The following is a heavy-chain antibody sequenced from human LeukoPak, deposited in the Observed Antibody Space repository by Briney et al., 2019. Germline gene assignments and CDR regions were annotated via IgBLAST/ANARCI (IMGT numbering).Heavy chain of an antibody. Sequence: PGGSLRLSCAASGFTFSSYWMHWVRQTPGKGLEWVANIKQEGSARYYVDSVTGRFTISRDNAMNSLYLQMNSLRVEDTAVYYCARDPGIAAAGTVGYFDSWGQGILVTVSS. J-gene: IGHJ4*02. V-gene: IGHV3-7*01. CDR3: ARDPGIAAAGTVGYFDS. CDR1: GFTFSSYW. D-gene: IGHD6-13*01. CDR2: IKQEGSAR.